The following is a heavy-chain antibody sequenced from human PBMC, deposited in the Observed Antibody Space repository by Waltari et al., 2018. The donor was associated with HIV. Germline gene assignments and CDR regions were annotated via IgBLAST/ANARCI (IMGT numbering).Heavy chain of an antibody. CDR1: GSSLSRGSYY. V-gene: IGHV4-61*02. J-gene: IGHJ2*01. D-gene: IGHD4-17*01. Sequence: QVQLQESGPGLVQPSQTLSLTCTAPGSSLSRGSYYWVSIRPPAGKGLEWIGSIYTGGATTYNPALLSASTISVHTSKNQFSLKLSSVTAADTTVYYCARVSTVVTPYFDRWGRGTLVTVSS. CDR3: ARVSTVVTPYFDR. CDR2: IYTGGAT.